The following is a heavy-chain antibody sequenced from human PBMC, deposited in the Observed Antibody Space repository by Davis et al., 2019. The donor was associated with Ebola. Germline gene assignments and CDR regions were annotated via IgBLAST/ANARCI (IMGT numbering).Heavy chain of an antibody. J-gene: IGHJ4*02. Sequence: PSETLSLTCAASGFTFSGSAMHWVRQVSGKGLEWVGRIRSKANSYATAYAASVKGRFTISRDDSKNTAYLQMNSLKTEDTAVYYCSGSYRGFDYWGQGTLVTVSS. CDR3: SGSYRGFDY. CDR2: IRSKANSYAT. V-gene: IGHV3-73*01. D-gene: IGHD1-26*01. CDR1: GFTFSGSA.